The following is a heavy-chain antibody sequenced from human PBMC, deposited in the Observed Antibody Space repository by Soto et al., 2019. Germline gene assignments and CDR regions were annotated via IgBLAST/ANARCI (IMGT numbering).Heavy chain of an antibody. J-gene: IGHJ6*02. CDR2: IIPIFGTA. V-gene: IGHV1-69*01. CDR3: ARDVRIAVAGRKFYGMDV. Sequence: QVQLVQSGAEVKKPGSSVKVSCKASGGTFSSYAISWVRQAPGQGLEWMGGIIPIFGTANYAQKFQGRVTITADESTSTAYMELRSLRSEDTAVYYCARDVRIAVAGRKFYGMDVWGQGTTVTVSS. CDR1: GGTFSSYA. D-gene: IGHD6-19*01.